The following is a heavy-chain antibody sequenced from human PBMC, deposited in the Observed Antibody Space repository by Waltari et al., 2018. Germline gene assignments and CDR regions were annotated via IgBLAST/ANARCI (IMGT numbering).Heavy chain of an antibody. V-gene: IGHV3-23*04. Sequence: EVQLVESGGGLIQPGGSLRLSCAASGFSISDYGVSWVGQAPGKGLEWVSRIRASGGNVAYTDSVMGRFTISRDTSQNTVYLQMIGLRVEDTAVYYCTRSISQGVTASDYWGQGTLVTVSS. CDR2: IRASGGNV. CDR1: GFSISDYG. J-gene: IGHJ4*02. D-gene: IGHD3-10*01. CDR3: TRSISQGVTASDY.